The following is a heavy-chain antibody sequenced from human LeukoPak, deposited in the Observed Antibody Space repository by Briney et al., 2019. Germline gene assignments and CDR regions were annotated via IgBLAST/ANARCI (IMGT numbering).Heavy chain of an antibody. CDR3: ARDGRHRYYYDSSGFYGSWFDP. CDR2: ISGYNGNT. V-gene: IGHV1-18*01. D-gene: IGHD3-22*01. CDR1: GYTFTSYG. Sequence: GASVKVSCKASGYTFTSYGISWVRQAPGQGLEWMGGISGYNGNTKNAQKLQGRVTMTTDTSTSTAYMELRSMRSDDTAVYYCARDGRHRYYYDSSGFYGSWFDPWGQGTLVTVSS. J-gene: IGHJ5*02.